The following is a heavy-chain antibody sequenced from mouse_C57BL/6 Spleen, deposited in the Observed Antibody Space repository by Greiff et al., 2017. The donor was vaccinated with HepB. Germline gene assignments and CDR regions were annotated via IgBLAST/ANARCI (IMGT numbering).Heavy chain of an antibody. J-gene: IGHJ4*01. V-gene: IGHV5-17*01. D-gene: IGHD2-1*01. CDR3: AREGPMVRYYYAMDY. CDR2: ISSGSSTI. CDR1: GFTFSDYG. Sequence: EVKLEESGGGLVKPGGSLKLSCAASGFTFSDYGMHWVRQAPEKGLEWVAYISSGSSTIYYADTVKGRFTISRDNAKNTLFLQMTSLRSEDTAMYYCAREGPMVRYYYAMDYWGQGTSVTVSS.